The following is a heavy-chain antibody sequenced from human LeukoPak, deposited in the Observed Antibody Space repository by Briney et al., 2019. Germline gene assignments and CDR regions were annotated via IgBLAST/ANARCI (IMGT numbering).Heavy chain of an antibody. CDR3: ARDRVMITLGDMDV. Sequence: GGSLRLSCAASGFTFSSYTMQWVRQAPGKGLEWVSSISSSSIYIYYADSVKGRFTISRDNSKNTLYLQMNSLRAEDTAVYYCARDRVMITLGDMDVWGKGTTVTVSS. V-gene: IGHV3-21*01. CDR1: GFTFSSYT. CDR2: ISSSSIYI. J-gene: IGHJ6*03. D-gene: IGHD3-16*01.